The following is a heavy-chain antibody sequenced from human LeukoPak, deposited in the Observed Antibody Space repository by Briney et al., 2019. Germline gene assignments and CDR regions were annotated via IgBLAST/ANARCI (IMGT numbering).Heavy chain of an antibody. CDR3: ARVRSYYYMDV. D-gene: IGHD2-15*01. CDR2: IYYSGST. J-gene: IGHJ6*03. CDR1: GGSIISGDYY. V-gene: IGHV4-61*08. Sequence: PSQTLSLTCIVSGGSIISGDYYWSWIRQPPGKGLEWIGYIYYSGSTNYNPSLKSRVTISVDTSKNQFSLKLSSVTAADTAVYYCARVRSYYYMDVWGKGTTVTVSS.